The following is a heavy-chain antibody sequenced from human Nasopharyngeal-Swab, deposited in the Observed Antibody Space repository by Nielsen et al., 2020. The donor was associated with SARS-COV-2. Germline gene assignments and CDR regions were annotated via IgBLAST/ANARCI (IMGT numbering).Heavy chain of an antibody. CDR3: GSYSESIDDAFDI. Sequence: SVKVSCKASGGTFSSYAISWVRQAPGQGLEWMGGIIPIFGTANYAQKFQGRVTITADESTSTAYMELSSLRSEDTAVYYCGSYSESIDDAFDIWGQGTMVTVPS. J-gene: IGHJ3*02. V-gene: IGHV1-69*13. CDR1: GGTFSSYA. CDR2: IIPIFGTA. D-gene: IGHD6-6*01.